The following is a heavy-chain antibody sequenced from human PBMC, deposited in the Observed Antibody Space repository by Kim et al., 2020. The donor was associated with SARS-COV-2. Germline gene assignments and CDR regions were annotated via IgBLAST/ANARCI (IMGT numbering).Heavy chain of an antibody. Sequence: GRPHYNPSLTSRVTTSVDTSKNQFSLKLSSVTAADTAVYYCASSDYGLDYWGQGTLVTVSS. J-gene: IGHJ4*02. D-gene: IGHD4-17*01. CDR3: ASSDYGLDY. CDR2: GRP. V-gene: IGHV4-39*01.